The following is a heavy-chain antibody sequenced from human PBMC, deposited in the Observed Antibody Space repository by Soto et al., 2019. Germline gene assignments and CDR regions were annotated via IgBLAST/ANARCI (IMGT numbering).Heavy chain of an antibody. J-gene: IGHJ4*02. CDR2: ISAYNSDT. Sequence: QVQLVQSGAEVKKPGASVKVSCQASGYTFSTYGMSWVRQAPGQGLEWMGWISAYNSDTDYAQNFQDRLTMTTDTSTSTAYMELRSLTSDDAAVYFCARDDGLSTGYLSSFDHWGQGTLVTVSS. D-gene: IGHD3-9*01. CDR3: ARDDGLSTGYLSSFDH. V-gene: IGHV1-18*04. CDR1: GYTFSTYG.